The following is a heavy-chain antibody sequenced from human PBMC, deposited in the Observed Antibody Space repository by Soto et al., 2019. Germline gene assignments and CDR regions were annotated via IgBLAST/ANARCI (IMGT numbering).Heavy chain of an antibody. J-gene: IGHJ5*02. CDR2: IYYSGST. D-gene: IGHD2-15*01. CDR1: GGSISSYY. Sequence: SETLSLTCTVSGGSISSYYWSWIRQPPGKGLEWIGYIYYSGSTNYNPSLKSRVTISVDTSKNQFSLKLSSVTAADTAVYYCARALVGYCSGGSCYSPRYNWFDPWGQGTLVTVSS. V-gene: IGHV4-59*01. CDR3: ARALVGYCSGGSCYSPRYNWFDP.